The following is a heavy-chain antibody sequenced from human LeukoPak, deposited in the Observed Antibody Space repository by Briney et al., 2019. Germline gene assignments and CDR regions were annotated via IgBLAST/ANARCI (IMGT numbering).Heavy chain of an antibody. V-gene: IGHV3-7*01. J-gene: IGHJ6*02. CDR2: IKVDGSEK. CDR3: ARASGRGLDV. CDR1: GFTFSNYW. D-gene: IGHD3-10*01. Sequence: PGGSLRLSCAASGFTFSNYWMSWVRQPPGKGLEWVANIKVDGSEKHYVDSVKGRFTISRDNAKNSLYLQMNSLRAEDTAVYYCARASGRGLDVWGQGTTVTVSS.